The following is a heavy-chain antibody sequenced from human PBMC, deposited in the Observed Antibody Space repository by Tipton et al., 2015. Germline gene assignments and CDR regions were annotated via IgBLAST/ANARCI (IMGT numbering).Heavy chain of an antibody. J-gene: IGHJ4*02. V-gene: IGHV4-38-2*01. CDR3: ARGMLLWFGMSDY. CDR1: AYSISSAYY. CDR2: ISHSGNT. Sequence: TLSLTCAVSAYSISSAYYWGWIRQPPGKGLEWIGSISHSGNTYYNPSLKSRVTMSADTSRNQFSLYLTSVTAADTAVYYCARGMLLWFGMSDYWGRGTLVTVSS. D-gene: IGHD3-10*01.